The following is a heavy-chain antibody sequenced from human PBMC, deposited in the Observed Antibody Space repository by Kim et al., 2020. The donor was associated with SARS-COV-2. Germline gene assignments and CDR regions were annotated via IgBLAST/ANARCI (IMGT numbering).Heavy chain of an antibody. J-gene: IGHJ4*02. CDR1: GFTFSDYY. CDR2: ISSSSSYT. D-gene: IGHD3-10*01. CDR3: ARRRITMVRGVDVFDY. V-gene: IGHV3-11*03. Sequence: GGSLRLSCAASGFTFSDYYMSWIRQAPGKGLEWVSYISSSSSYTNYADSVKGRFTISRDNAKNSLYLQMNSLRAEDTAVYYCARRRITMVRGVDVFDYWGQGTLVTVSS.